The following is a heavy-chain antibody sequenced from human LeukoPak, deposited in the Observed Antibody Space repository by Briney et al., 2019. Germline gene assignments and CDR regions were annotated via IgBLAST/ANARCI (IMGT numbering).Heavy chain of an antibody. CDR3: ARDSGKNYGMDV. V-gene: IGHV4-59*01. CDR1: GGSISSYY. Sequence: SETLSLTCTVSGGSISSYYWSWIRQPPGKGLEWIGYIYYSGSTNYNPSLKSRVTISVDTSKNQFSLKLRSVTAADTAVYYCARDSGKNYGMDVWAQGTTVTVSS. D-gene: IGHD3-10*01. CDR2: IYYSGST. J-gene: IGHJ6*02.